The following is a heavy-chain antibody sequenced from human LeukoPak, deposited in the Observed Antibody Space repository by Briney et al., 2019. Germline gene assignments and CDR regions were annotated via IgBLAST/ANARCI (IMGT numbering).Heavy chain of an antibody. CDR3: ARGIVATIEPTDAFDI. J-gene: IGHJ3*02. D-gene: IGHD5-12*01. Sequence: GASVEVSCKASGGTFSSYAISWVRQAPGQGLEWMGGIIPIFGTANYAQKFQGRVTITADESTSTAYMELSSLRSEDTAVYYCARGIVATIEPTDAFDIWGQGTMVTVSS. CDR2: IIPIFGTA. CDR1: GGTFSSYA. V-gene: IGHV1-69*13.